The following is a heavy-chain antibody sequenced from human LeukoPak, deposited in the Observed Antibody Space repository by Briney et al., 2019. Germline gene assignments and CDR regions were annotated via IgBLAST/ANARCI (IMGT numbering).Heavy chain of an antibody. V-gene: IGHV3-23*01. D-gene: IGHD3-22*01. CDR3: AKDLGYYDSSGYLKSSHNFDY. Sequence: PGGSLRLSCAASGFTFSSYAMSWVRQAPGKGLEWVSAISGSGGSTYYADSVKGRFTISRDNSKNTLYLQMNSLRAEDTAVYYCAKDLGYYDSSGYLKSSHNFDYWGQGTQGTVSS. CDR1: GFTFSSYA. CDR2: ISGSGGST. J-gene: IGHJ4*02.